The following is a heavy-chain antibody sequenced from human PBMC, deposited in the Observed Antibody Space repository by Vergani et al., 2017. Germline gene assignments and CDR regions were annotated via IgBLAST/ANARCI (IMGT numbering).Heavy chain of an antibody. CDR3: ARQRPGSGWSPGDFDD. Sequence: QLQLQQSGPGLVKPSETLFLTCTVSADSISSGSYYLGWIRQPPGKSLEWIGGIYYSGLTNYNPSLKSRVAISVDTSKNQFSLKVTSVTAADTAVYFCARQRPGSGWSPGDFDDWGQGILVTVSS. J-gene: IGHJ4*02. CDR2: IYYSGLT. D-gene: IGHD6-19*01. V-gene: IGHV4-39*01. CDR1: ADSISSGSYY.